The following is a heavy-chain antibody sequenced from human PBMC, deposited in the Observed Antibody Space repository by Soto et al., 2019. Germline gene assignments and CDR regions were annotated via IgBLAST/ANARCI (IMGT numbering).Heavy chain of an antibody. CDR3: ALGRGRPYYFDY. Sequence: QVQVVQSGVEVKKPGASVKVSCKSSRYTFTSYDVHWVRQAPGQGLEWMGLINPTGGSINYAQTFPGRATMTKDTSTSTVYMELSSLRSEDTAMYYCALGRGRPYYFDYWGQGTLVTVSS. V-gene: IGHV1-46*03. J-gene: IGHJ4*02. CDR1: RYTFTSYD. CDR2: INPTGGSI. D-gene: IGHD1-26*01.